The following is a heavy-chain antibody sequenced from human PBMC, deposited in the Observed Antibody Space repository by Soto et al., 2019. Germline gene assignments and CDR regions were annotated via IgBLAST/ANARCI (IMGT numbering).Heavy chain of an antibody. CDR1: GFTFSSYA. J-gene: IGHJ6*03. D-gene: IGHD1-26*01. CDR3: ARDVLGGRYSMDG. Sequence: ELQLVESGGGLVQPGGSLRLSCAASGFTFSSYAMHWVRQAPGKGLEYVSAISSNGGSTYYANSVKGRFTISRDNSKNTLYLQMGSLRAEDMAVYYCARDVLGGRYSMDGWGQGTTVTVSS. V-gene: IGHV3-64*01. CDR2: ISSNGGST.